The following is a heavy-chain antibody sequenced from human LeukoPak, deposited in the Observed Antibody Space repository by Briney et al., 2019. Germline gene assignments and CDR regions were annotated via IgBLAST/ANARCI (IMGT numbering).Heavy chain of an antibody. V-gene: IGHV4-59*01. J-gene: IGHJ2*01. CDR3: ARDRLGWYFDL. CDR1: GGSISSYY. CDR2: IYYSGST. Sequence: SETLSLTCTVSGGSISSYYWSWIRQPPGKGLEWIGYIYYSGSTNYNPSLRSRLTIPVDTSKKHFSLKLSSVSAADTAVYYCARDRLGWYFDLWGRGTLVTVSS.